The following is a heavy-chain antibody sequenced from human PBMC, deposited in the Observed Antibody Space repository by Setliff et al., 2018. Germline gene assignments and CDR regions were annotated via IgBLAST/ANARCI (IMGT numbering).Heavy chain of an antibody. V-gene: IGHV1-8*02. D-gene: IGHD6-19*01. CDR2: MNPNSGNT. CDR1: GYTFTSYD. J-gene: IGHJ4*02. Sequence: ASVKVSCKASGYTFTSYDINWVRQATGQGLEWMGWMNPNSGNTGYAQKFQGRVTMTRNTSISTAYMELSSLRSEDTAVYYCAKVGGIVVAGTLWYFDYWGQGTLVTVS. CDR3: AKVGGIVVAGTLWYFDY.